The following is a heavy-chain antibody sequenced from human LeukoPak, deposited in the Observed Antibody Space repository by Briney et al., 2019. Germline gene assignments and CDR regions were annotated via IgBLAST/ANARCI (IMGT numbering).Heavy chain of an antibody. V-gene: IGHV1-2*02. CDR1: GYTFTGYY. D-gene: IGHD5-18*01. Sequence: ASVKVSCKASGYTFTGYYMHWVRQAPGQGLEWMGWINPNSGVTNYAQKFQGRVTMTRDMSTSTVYMELSSLRSEDTAVYYCARVGGYSYGSGYYYYYMDVWGKGTTVTVSS. J-gene: IGHJ6*03. CDR2: INPNSGVT. CDR3: ARVGGYSYGSGYYYYYMDV.